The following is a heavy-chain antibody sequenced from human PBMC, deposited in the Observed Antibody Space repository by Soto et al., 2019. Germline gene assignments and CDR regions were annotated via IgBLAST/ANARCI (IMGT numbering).Heavy chain of an antibody. Sequence: GGSLRLSCAASGFTFDDYTMHWVRQAPGKGLVWVSRINSDGSSRSYADSVQGRFTVSRDNAKNTLYLQMNSLRVEDTAVYYCARDFRPPYGVRYFDYWGQGTLVTVSS. CDR2: INSDGSSR. CDR3: ARDFRPPYGVRYFDY. V-gene: IGHV3-74*01. J-gene: IGHJ4*02. D-gene: IGHD4-17*01. CDR1: GFTFDDYT.